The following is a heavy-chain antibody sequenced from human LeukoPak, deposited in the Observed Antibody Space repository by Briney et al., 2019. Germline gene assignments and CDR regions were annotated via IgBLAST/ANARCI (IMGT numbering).Heavy chain of an antibody. J-gene: IGHJ4*02. V-gene: IGHV3-30*18. Sequence: GGSLRLSCAASGFTFSSYGMHWVRQAPGKGLEWVAVISYDGSNKYYADSVKGRFTISRDNSKNTLYLQMNSLRAEDTAVYYCAKGRRYYYDTPDYWGQGTLVTVSS. CDR3: AKGRRYYYDTPDY. CDR2: ISYDGSNK. CDR1: GFTFSSYG. D-gene: IGHD3-22*01.